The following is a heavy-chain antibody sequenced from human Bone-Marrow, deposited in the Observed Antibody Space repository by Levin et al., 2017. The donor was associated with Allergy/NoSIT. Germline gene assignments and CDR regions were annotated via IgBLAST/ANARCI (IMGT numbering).Heavy chain of an antibody. J-gene: IGHJ3*01. CDR2: IYGDDDK. CDR1: GFSLTTSGVG. Sequence: VSGPTLVKPTQTLTLTCTFSGFSLTTSGVGVGWIRQPPGKALEWLALIYGDDDKRYRASLKSRLTITKDTSKNQVVLRMTNMDPEDTATYYCARLGALMVRGVVITDALDFWGQGTTVTVSS. CDR3: ARLGALMVRGVVITDALDF. V-gene: IGHV2-5*02. D-gene: IGHD3-10*01.